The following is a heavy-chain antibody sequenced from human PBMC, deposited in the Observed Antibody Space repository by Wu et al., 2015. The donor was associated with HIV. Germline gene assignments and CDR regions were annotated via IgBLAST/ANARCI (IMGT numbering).Heavy chain of an antibody. CDR3: VTSSNFRNSNKNYYYMDV. J-gene: IGHJ6*03. CDR1: TYSFSSFA. V-gene: IGHV1-18*01. CDR2: INPYNGNT. D-gene: IGHD2/OR15-2a*01. Sequence: QVQLVQSGAEVKKPGASVRVSCKASTYSFSSFAITWVRQAPGQGLEWMGWINPYNGNTNYAQNVQDRVTMTTDTSTRTAYLEVRSLRSDDTAVYYCVTSSNFRNSNKNYYYMDVWGKGTRSPSP.